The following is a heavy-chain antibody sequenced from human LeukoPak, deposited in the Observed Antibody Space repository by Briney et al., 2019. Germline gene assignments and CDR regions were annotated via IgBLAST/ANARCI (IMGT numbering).Heavy chain of an antibody. CDR2: ITSSSSYI. CDR3: ARDGDTVLTRGYYYYMDV. D-gene: IGHD4-23*01. J-gene: IGHJ6*03. CDR1: GFTFSNYA. Sequence: GSLRLSCEASGFTFSNYAMNWVRQAPGKGPEWVSSITSSSSYIYYADSVKGRFTISRDNARNSLYLQMNSLRAEDTALYYCARDGDTVLTRGYYYYMDVWGKGTTVTVSS. V-gene: IGHV3-21*01.